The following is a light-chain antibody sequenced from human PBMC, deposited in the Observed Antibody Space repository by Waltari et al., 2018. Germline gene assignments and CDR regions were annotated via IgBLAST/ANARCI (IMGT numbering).Light chain of an antibody. J-gene: IGLJ2*01. CDR2: NKD. V-gene: IGLV1-47*02. CDR1: GSNVGSNS. Sequence: QSVLTQPPSASEAARKSVTISCSGSGSNVGSNSVSWYQQLPGTPPKLLIHNKDQGASGASDRFSGSKSGTSASLAISGLQTEDEADYYCAAWDNNLSGHVLFGGGTRLTVL. CDR3: AAWDNNLSGHVL.